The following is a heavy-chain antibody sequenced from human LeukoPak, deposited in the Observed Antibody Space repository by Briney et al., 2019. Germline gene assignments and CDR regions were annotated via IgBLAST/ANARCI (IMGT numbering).Heavy chain of an antibody. D-gene: IGHD1-26*01. CDR2: IYYSGST. J-gene: IGHJ6*03. CDR3: ARDKKLPPSVGIVGPYFYYMDV. V-gene: IGHV4-39*07. Sequence: PSETLSLTCTVSGGSISSSSYYWGWIRQPPGKGLEWIGSIYYSGSTYYNPSLKSRVTISVDTSKNQFFLKLSSVTAADTAVYYCARDKKLPPSVGIVGPYFYYMDVWGKGTTVTISS. CDR1: GGSISSSSYY.